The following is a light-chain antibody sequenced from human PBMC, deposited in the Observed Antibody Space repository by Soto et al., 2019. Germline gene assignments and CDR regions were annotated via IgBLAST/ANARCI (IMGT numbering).Light chain of an antibody. CDR1: QTISSDY. V-gene: IGKV3-20*01. CDR2: GAS. J-gene: IGKJ2*01. CDR3: QQYGGLPYT. Sequence: ENVLTQSPATLSLSPGERATLSCRASQTISSDYLAWYQHKPGQAPSLLIYGASTRAAGISARYSGGGSGTDFTLSISILEPGDFAVYYCQQYGGLPYTFGQGTKLEIK.